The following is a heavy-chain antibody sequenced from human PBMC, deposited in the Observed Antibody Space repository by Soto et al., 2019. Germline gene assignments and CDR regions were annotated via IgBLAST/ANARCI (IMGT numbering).Heavy chain of an antibody. CDR1: GGSISSYY. V-gene: IGHV4-59*01. J-gene: IGHJ2*01. CDR3: ARDVNTWYFDL. Sequence: QVQLQESGPGLVKSSETLSLTCTVSGGSISSYYWSWIRQPPGKELEWIGYIYYSGSTNYNPSLKSRATISVDTSKNQFSLKLSSVTAADTAVYYCARDVNTWYFDLWGRGTLVTVSS. CDR2: IYYSGST.